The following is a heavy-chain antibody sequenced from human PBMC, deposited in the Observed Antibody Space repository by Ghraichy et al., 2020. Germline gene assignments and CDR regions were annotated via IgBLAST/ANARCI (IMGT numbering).Heavy chain of an antibody. V-gene: IGHV3-23*01. D-gene: IGHD1-26*01. CDR2: ISGTGGYT. J-gene: IGHJ4*02. CDR3: ARGGDMGELLLDF. CDR1: GITFRSYA. Sequence: GGSLRLSCAASGITFRSYAMSWVRQAPGKGLEWVSAISGTGGYTYYADSVRGRFTISRDTSKNTLYLQMSSLRAEDTAVYYCARGGDMGELLLDFWGQGTLVTVSS.